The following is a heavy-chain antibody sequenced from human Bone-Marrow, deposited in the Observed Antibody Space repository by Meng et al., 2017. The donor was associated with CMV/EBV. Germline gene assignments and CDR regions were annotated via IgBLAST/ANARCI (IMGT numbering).Heavy chain of an antibody. Sequence: ASVKVSCKASGYTFTRYAFTWVRQAPGQGLEWMGWISAYNGDTNYAQKFQGRVTMTTDTSTSIAYMELRSLRSDDTAVFYCARDPKTVRRGNSSGFDYWGQGTLVTVSS. J-gene: IGHJ4*02. D-gene: IGHD5-18*01. V-gene: IGHV1-18*01. CDR2: ISAYNGDT. CDR3: ARDPKTVRRGNSSGFDY. CDR1: GYTFTRYA.